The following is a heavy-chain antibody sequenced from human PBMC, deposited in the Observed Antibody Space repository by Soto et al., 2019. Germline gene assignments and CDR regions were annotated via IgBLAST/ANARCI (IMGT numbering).Heavy chain of an antibody. CDR3: ARHEGVPAADGLDV. Sequence: EVQLVQSGAEVKKPGESLRISCKGSGYSFTSYLITWVRQLPVRGLEWMGRIDPSDSYTTYSPSFQGHITISVDKSISTAYLQWTSLKASDTAMYYCARHEGVPAADGLDVWGQGTTVTVSS. V-gene: IGHV5-10-1*01. J-gene: IGHJ6*02. CDR1: GYSFTSYL. D-gene: IGHD2-2*01. CDR2: IDPSDSYT.